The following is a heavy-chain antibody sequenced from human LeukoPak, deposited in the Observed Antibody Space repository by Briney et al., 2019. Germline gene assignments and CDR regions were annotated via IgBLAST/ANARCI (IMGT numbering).Heavy chain of an antibody. CDR2: VYYTETT. CDR3: ARVPTPYDTSAQVDP. V-gene: IGHV4-31*03. J-gene: IGHJ5*02. Sequence: SETLSLTCSVSGGSINRGGYYWSWVRQHPGQGLEWIGYVYYTETTNYNPSLKSRVTMSVDTSKNQFYLKLTSVTVADTAVYCARVPTPYDTSAQVDPWGQGTLVTVSS. CDR1: GGSINRGGYY. D-gene: IGHD3-22*01.